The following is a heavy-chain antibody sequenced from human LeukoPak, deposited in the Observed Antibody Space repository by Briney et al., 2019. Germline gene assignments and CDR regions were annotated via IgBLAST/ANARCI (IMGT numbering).Heavy chain of an antibody. CDR1: GFTFTSSA. V-gene: IGHV1-58*02. J-gene: IGHJ4*02. D-gene: IGHD3-3*01. CDR3: AASTSHYDFWSGPNDY. CDR2: IVVGSGNT. Sequence: GASVKVSCKASGFTFTSSAMQWVRQARGQRLEWIGWIVVGSGNTNYAQKFQERVTITRDMSTSTAYMELSSLRSEDTAVYYCAASTSHYDFWSGPNDYWGQGTLVTVSS.